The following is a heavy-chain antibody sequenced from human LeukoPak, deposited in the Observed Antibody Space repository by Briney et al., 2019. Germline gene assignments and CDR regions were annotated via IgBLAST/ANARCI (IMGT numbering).Heavy chain of an antibody. CDR2: IYYSGST. Sequence: SETLSLTCTVSGGSVSSGSYYWSWIRQPPGKGLEWIGYIYYSGSTNYNPPLKSRVTISVDTSKNQFSLKLSSVTAADTAVYYCARDRTGAFDIWGQGTMVTVSS. V-gene: IGHV4-61*01. CDR1: GGSVSSGSYY. D-gene: IGHD1-1*01. J-gene: IGHJ3*02. CDR3: ARDRTGAFDI.